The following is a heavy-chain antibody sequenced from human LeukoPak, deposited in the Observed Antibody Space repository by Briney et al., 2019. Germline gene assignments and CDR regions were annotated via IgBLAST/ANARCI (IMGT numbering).Heavy chain of an antibody. CDR3: AKDSFLRGTPWS. CDR2: ISGSGGST. D-gene: IGHD3-10*01. V-gene: IGHV3-23*01. J-gene: IGHJ5*02. CDR1: GFTFSSYA. Sequence: GGSLRLSCAASGFTFSSYAMSWVRQAPGKGLEWVSAISGSGGSTYYADSVKGRFTISRDNSKNALYLQMNSLRAEDTPVYYCAKDSFLRGTPWSWGQGTLVTVSS.